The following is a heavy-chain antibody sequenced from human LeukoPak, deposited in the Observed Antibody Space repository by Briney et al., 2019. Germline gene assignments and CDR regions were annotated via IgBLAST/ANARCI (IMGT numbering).Heavy chain of an antibody. CDR3: ARYYYDSSGYYSHDY. V-gene: IGHV4-34*01. J-gene: IGHJ4*02. Sequence: SETLSLTCAVYGGSFSGYYWSWIRQPSGKGLEWIGEINHSGSTNYNPSLKSRVTISVDTSKNQFSLKLSSVTAADTAVYYCARYYYDSSGYYSHDYWGQGTLVTVSS. CDR2: INHSGST. D-gene: IGHD3-22*01. CDR1: GGSFSGYY.